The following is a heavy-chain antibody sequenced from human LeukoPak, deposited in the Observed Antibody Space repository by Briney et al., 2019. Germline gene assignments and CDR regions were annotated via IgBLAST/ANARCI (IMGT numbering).Heavy chain of an antibody. J-gene: IGHJ4*02. CDR3: ARKTVVRGVIINDY. V-gene: IGHV4-4*02. D-gene: IGHD3-10*01. Sequence: SGTLSLTCAVSGGSLSSSNWWSWVRQPPGKGLEWIGSNYYSGSTYYNPSLKSRVTISADTSKNQFSLKLISVTAADTAVYYCARKTVVRGVIINDYWGQGTLVTVSS. CDR2: NYYSGST. CDR1: GGSLSSSNW.